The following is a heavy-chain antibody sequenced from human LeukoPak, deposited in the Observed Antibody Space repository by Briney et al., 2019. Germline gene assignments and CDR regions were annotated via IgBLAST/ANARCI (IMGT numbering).Heavy chain of an antibody. Sequence: SETLSHTCTVSGGSISSYYCSWIRQPPGKGLEWIGYIYYSGSTNYNPSLKSRVTISVDTSKNQFSLKLSSVTAADTAVYYCARRWFGDGFDPWGQGTLVTVSS. J-gene: IGHJ5*02. V-gene: IGHV4-59*01. D-gene: IGHD3-10*01. CDR2: IYYSGST. CDR3: ARRWFGDGFDP. CDR1: GGSISSYY.